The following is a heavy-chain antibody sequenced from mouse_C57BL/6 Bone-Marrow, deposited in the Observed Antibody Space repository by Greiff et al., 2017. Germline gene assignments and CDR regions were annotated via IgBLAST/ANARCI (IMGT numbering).Heavy chain of an antibody. CDR3: ARLRSSTLDY. Sequence: EVQLQESGPELVKPGASVKISCKASGYSFTDYNMTWVKQSHGKSLEWIGVINPNYGITSYNQKFKGKATLTVDQSSSTAYMMLNSLISEDSAVYYCARLRSSTLDYWGQGTTLTVSS. D-gene: IGHD2-10*02. CDR1: GYSFTDYN. J-gene: IGHJ2*01. CDR2: INPNYGIT. V-gene: IGHV1-39*01.